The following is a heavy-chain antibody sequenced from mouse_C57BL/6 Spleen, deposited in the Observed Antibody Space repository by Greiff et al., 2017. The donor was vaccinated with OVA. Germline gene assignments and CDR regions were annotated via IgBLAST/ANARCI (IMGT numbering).Heavy chain of an antibody. CDR3: ARPTVGDY. CDR2: IDPSDSYT. CDR1: GYTFTSYW. D-gene: IGHD1-1*01. V-gene: IGHV1-50*01. J-gene: IGHJ2*01. Sequence: QVHVKQPGAELVKPGASVKLSCKASGYTFTSYWMQWVKQRPGQGLEWIGEIDPSDSYTNYNQKFKGKATLTVDTSSSTAYMQLSSLTSEDSAVYYCARPTVGDYWGQGTTLTVSS.